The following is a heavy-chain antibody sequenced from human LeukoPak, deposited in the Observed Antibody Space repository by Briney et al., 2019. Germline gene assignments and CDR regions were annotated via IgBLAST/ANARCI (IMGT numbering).Heavy chain of an antibody. V-gene: IGHV3-64D*06. CDR3: VKVGDSGYGEYYQH. Sequence: PGGSLRLSCSASGFTFRDYPIHWVRQAPGEGLQYVSAISSAGGTTYYADSVRGRFTISRDNSKNTLYLQMSSLGAEDTALYYCVKVGDSGYGEYYQHWGQGTLVTVSS. CDR1: GFTFRDYP. CDR2: ISSAGGTT. J-gene: IGHJ1*01. D-gene: IGHD5-12*01.